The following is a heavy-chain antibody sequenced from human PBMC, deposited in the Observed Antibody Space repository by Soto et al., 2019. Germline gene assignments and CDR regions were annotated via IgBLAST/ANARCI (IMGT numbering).Heavy chain of an antibody. J-gene: IGHJ4*02. CDR3: ARGAGIAVAATSFDY. CDR2: ISYDGGYK. V-gene: IGHV3-30-3*01. CDR1: GFPFSSYT. D-gene: IGHD6-19*01. Sequence: QVQLVESGGGVVQPGRSLRLSCAASGFPFSSYTMHWVRKAPGKGLEWVALISYDGGYKYYADSVRGRFTISRDSSKNTLYLQMNSLRAEDTAVYYCARGAGIAVAATSFDYWGQGTLVTVSS.